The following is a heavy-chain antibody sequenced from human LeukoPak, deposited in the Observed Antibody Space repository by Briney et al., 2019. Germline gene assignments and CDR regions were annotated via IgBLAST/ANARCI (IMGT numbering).Heavy chain of an antibody. Sequence: SGGSLRLSCAASGFTFSSYGMSWVRQAPGKGLEWVSAISGSGGSTYYADSVKGRFTSSRDNYKNTLYLQMNSLRAEDTAVYYCAKSLVRSGSYGADYWGQGTLVTVSS. J-gene: IGHJ4*02. V-gene: IGHV3-23*01. CDR3: AKSLVRSGSYGADY. D-gene: IGHD6-19*01. CDR2: ISGSGGST. CDR1: GFTFSSYG.